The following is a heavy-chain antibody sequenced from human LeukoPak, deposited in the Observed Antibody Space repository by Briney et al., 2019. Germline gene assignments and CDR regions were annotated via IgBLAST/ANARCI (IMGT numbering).Heavy chain of an antibody. J-gene: IGHJ1*01. CDR3: PRDREYFQH. Sequence: PGGSLRLSCAASGFTFSSYEMNWVRQAPGKGLEWVSYISSSGSTIYYADSVKGRFTISRNNAKNSLYLQMNSLRAEDTAVYYCPRDREYFQHWGPGTLVTVSS. V-gene: IGHV3-48*03. CDR1: GFTFSSYE. CDR2: ISSSGSTI. D-gene: IGHD1-26*01.